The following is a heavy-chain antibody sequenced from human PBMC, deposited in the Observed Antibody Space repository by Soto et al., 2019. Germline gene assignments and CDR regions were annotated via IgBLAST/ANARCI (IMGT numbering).Heavy chain of an antibody. CDR3: ARDRGVGAATNWFDP. V-gene: IGHV4-4*07. CDR2: IYVSGNT. D-gene: IGHD1-26*01. J-gene: IGHJ5*02. Sequence: SETLSLTCSVSGVSISNSYWSWIRQPAGKGLEWLGRIYVSGNTNYNPSLTGRVTLSIDTSKNQLSLKLRSVTAADTAVYYCARDRGVGAATNWFDPWGQGSLVTVSS. CDR1: GVSISNSY.